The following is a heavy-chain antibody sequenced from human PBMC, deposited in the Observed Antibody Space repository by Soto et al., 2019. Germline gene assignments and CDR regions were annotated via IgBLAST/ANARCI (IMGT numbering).Heavy chain of an antibody. J-gene: IGHJ3*02. CDR3: ARSQTTVTNDAFDI. D-gene: IGHD4-17*01. CDR1: GFTVSSNY. V-gene: IGHV3-66*01. Sequence: PGGSLRLSCAASGFTVSSNYMSWVRQAPGKGLEWVSVIYSGGSTYYADSVKGRFTISRDNSKNTLYLQMNSLRAEDTAVYYCARSQTTVTNDAFDIWGQGTMVTVSS. CDR2: IYSGGST.